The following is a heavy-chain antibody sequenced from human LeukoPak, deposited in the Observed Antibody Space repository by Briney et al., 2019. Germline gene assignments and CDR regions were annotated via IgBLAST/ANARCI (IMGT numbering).Heavy chain of an antibody. CDR1: GFTFSTYA. J-gene: IGHJ5*02. Sequence: GGSLRLSCAASGFTFSTYAMSWVRQAPGKGLEWVSTVSGSGAGTYYAESVKGRFTISRDKSKSSLYLQMSSLRAEDTAVYYCVRDPPRNYDLWGQGTLVTVSS. V-gene: IGHV3-23*01. CDR2: VSGSGAGT. D-gene: IGHD1-1*01. CDR3: VRDPPRNYDL.